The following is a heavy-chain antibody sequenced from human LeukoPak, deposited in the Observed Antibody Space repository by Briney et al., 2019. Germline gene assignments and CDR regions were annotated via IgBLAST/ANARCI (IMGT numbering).Heavy chain of an antibody. Sequence: GGSLRLSCAASGFTFNKYTMNWVRQAPGKGLEWVSSISTSSSYIYYADSVKGRFTISRDNAKNSLYLQMNSLRAEDTAVYYCAKLRNDYGDYTFQHWSQGTLVTVSS. CDR2: ISTSSSYI. D-gene: IGHD4-17*01. CDR3: AKLRNDYGDYTFQH. CDR1: GFTFNKYT. V-gene: IGHV3-21*04. J-gene: IGHJ1*01.